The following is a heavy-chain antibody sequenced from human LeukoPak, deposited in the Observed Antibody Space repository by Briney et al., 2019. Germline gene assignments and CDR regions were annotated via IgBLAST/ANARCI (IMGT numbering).Heavy chain of an antibody. CDR1: GDSISSYY. CDR2: IYYSGST. Sequence: SETLSLTCTVSGDSISSYYWSWIRQPPGKGLEWIGYIYYSGSTNYNPSLKSRVTISVDTSKNQFSLKLSSVTAADTAVYYCARARGGTIYYYYGLDVWGQGTTVTVSS. V-gene: IGHV4-59*01. J-gene: IGHJ6*02. D-gene: IGHD1-7*01. CDR3: ARARGGTIYYYYGLDV.